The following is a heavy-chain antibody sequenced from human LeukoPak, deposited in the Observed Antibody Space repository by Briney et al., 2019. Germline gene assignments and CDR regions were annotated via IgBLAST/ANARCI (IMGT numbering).Heavy chain of an antibody. CDR1: GGSMSAYF. D-gene: IGHD3-22*01. Sequence: SETLSLTCTVSGGSMSAYFWSWIRQSAGRGPEWIGRIYTSGKIDRNPSLESRVTMSRDTSKNQFSLKLSSVTAADTAVYYCARSYDISGYSVGFDYWGQGTMVTVSS. J-gene: IGHJ4*02. CDR2: IYTSGKI. V-gene: IGHV4-4*07. CDR3: ARSYDISGYSVGFDY.